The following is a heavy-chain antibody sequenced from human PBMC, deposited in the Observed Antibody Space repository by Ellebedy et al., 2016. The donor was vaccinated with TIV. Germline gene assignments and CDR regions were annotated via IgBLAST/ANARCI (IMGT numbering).Heavy chain of an antibody. CDR1: GFTVSSNY. D-gene: IGHD2-15*01. CDR2: IYSGGDT. V-gene: IGHV3-53*01. J-gene: IGHJ4*02. Sequence: GGSLRLXXAASGFTVSSNYMSWVRQAPGKGLEWVSVIYSGGDTYYADSVKGRFTISRDHSKNTLYLQMNSLRDDDTAVYYCAREQVDWGQGTLVTVSS. CDR3: AREQVD.